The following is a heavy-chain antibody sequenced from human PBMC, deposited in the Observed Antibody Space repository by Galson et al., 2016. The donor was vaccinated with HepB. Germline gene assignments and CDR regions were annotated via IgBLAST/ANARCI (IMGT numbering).Heavy chain of an antibody. D-gene: IGHD1-26*01. Sequence: QSRAEVKKPGESLKISCQASGYSFTSTWIGWVRQMPGKGLEWMGIIYPGNSDTVYNPSFRGQVTFSADKSINTAYLHWGSLTASDSAVYYCARRVIMGEPDYWGQGTLVTVSS. CDR2: IYPGNSDT. CDR3: ARRVIMGEPDY. J-gene: IGHJ4*02. CDR1: GYSFTSTW. V-gene: IGHV5-51*01.